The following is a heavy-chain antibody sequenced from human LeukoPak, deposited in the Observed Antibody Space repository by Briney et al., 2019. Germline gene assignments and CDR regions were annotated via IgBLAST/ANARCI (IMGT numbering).Heavy chain of an antibody. Sequence: GGSLRLSCAASGFTVSSNYMSWVRQAPGKGQEWVSVIYSGGSTYYADSVKGRFTISRDNSKNTLYLQMNSLRAEDTAVYYCARDGGGYDSRFDYWGQGTLVTVSS. CDR3: ARDGGGYDSRFDY. CDR1: GFTVSSNY. V-gene: IGHV3-53*01. CDR2: IYSGGST. D-gene: IGHD5-12*01. J-gene: IGHJ4*02.